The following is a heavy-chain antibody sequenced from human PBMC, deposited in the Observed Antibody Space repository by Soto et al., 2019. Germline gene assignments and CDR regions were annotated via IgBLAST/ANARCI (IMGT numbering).Heavy chain of an antibody. D-gene: IGHD3-10*01. CDR3: TADLPGWGAYAFEY. CDR1: GFTFNTAW. Sequence: GGSLRLSCAASGFTFNTAWMNWVRQTPGKGLEWVGRIKSKGNGGTIDYAAPVKGRFTISRDDSKNTLYLEMNSLNTEDTAVYYCTADLPGWGAYAFEYWGQGILVTVSS. CDR2: IKSKGNGGTI. J-gene: IGHJ4*02. V-gene: IGHV3-15*07.